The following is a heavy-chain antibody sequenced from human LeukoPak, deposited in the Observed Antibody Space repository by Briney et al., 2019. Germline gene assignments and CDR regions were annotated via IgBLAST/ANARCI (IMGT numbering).Heavy chain of an antibody. CDR2: IWYDGSNK. Sequence: RGSLRLSCAASGFTFSSYGMSWVRQAPGKGLEWVAVIWYDGSNKYYADSVKGRFTISRDNSKNTLYLQMNSLRAEDTAVYYCAREGGPYYYDSSYYFDYWGQGTLVTVSS. J-gene: IGHJ4*02. D-gene: IGHD3-22*01. CDR3: AREGGPYYYDSSYYFDY. V-gene: IGHV3-33*08. CDR1: GFTFSSYG.